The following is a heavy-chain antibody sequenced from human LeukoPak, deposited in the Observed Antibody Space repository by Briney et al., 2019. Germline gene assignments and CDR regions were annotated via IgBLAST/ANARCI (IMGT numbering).Heavy chain of an antibody. CDR2: IYYSGST. CDR3: AAYTYCGGDCYSSWFDP. CDR1: GGSISSYY. V-gene: IGHV4-59*01. J-gene: IGHJ5*02. Sequence: SETLSLTCTVSGGSISSYYWSWIRQPPGKGLEWIGYIYYSGSTNYNPSLMSRVTISVDTSKNQFSLKLSSVTAADTAVYYCAAYTYCGGDCYSSWFDPWGQGTLVTVSS. D-gene: IGHD2-21*02.